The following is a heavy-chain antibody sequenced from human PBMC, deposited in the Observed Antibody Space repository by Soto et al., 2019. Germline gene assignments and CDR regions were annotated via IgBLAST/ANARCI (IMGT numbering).Heavy chain of an antibody. CDR1: GYSFTSYW. CDR2: IYPGDSDT. CDR3: ARHSPYNWSYPNFNLWAASYNWFDP. V-gene: IGHV5-51*01. Sequence: PGESLKISCKGSGYSFTSYWIGWVRQMPGKGLEWMGIIYPGDSDTRYSPSFQGQVTISADKSISTAYLQWSSLKASDTAMYYCARHSPYNWSYPNFNLWAASYNWFDPWGQGTLVTVSS. J-gene: IGHJ5*02. D-gene: IGHD1-7*01.